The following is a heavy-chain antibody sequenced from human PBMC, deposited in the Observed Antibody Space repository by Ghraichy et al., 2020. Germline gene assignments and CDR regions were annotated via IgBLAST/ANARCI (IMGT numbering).Heavy chain of an antibody. J-gene: IGHJ3*02. V-gene: IGHV5-51*01. CDR1: GYSFTSYW. Sequence: GESLNISCKGSGYSFTSYWIGWVRQMPGKGLEWMGIIYPGDSDTRYSPSFQGQVTISADKSISTAYLQWSSLKASDTAMYYCARRKTTVTWRGAFDIWGQGTMVTVSS. CDR2: IYPGDSDT. D-gene: IGHD4-17*01. CDR3: ARRKTTVTWRGAFDI.